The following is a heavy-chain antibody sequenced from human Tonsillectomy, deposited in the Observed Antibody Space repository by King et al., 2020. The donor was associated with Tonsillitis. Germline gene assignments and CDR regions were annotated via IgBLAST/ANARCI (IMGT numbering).Heavy chain of an antibody. CDR2: VIPISGTV. Sequence: QLVQSGAEVKKPGSSVKVSCKTSGGTFNSYAINWVRQAPGQGLEWMGGVIPISGTVNFAQNFQGRVTITADESTSTAYMGLSSLRSEDTAVYYCARPGTTGTTSYYMDVWGQGTTVTVSS. D-gene: IGHD1-1*01. CDR3: ARPGTTGTTSYYMDV. V-gene: IGHV1-69*01. J-gene: IGHJ6*03. CDR1: GGTFNSYA.